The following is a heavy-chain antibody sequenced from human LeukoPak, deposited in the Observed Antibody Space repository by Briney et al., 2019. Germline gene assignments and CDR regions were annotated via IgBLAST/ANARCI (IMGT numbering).Heavy chain of an antibody. CDR3: ARGRGIAVAGLRGGRAFDI. J-gene: IGHJ3*02. Sequence: GASVKVSCKASGYTFTSYAISWVRQAPGQGLEWMGGIIPIFGTANYAQKFQGRVTITTDESTSTAYMELSSLRSEDTAVYYCARGRGIAVAGLRGGRAFDIWGQGTMVTVSS. CDR2: IIPIFGTA. D-gene: IGHD6-19*01. CDR1: GYTFTSYA. V-gene: IGHV1-69*05.